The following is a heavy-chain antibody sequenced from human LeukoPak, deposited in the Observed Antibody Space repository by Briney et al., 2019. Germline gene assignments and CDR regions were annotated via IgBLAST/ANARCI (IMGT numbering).Heavy chain of an antibody. CDR3: ARVMNREGTNY. CDR1: GYTFTGYY. D-gene: IGHD1/OR15-1a*01. CDR2: INPNSGGT. Sequence: ASVKVSCKASGYTFTGYYMHWVRQAPGQGLEWMGWINPNSGGTNYAQKFQGRVTMTRDTPISTAYMELNRLRSDDTAVYYCARVMNREGTNYWGQGTLVTVSS. V-gene: IGHV1-2*02. J-gene: IGHJ4*02.